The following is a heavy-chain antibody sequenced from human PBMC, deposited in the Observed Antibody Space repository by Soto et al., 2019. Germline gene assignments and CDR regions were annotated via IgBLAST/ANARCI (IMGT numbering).Heavy chain of an antibody. D-gene: IGHD4-17*01. CDR1: GFTFSNYA. J-gene: IGHJ4*02. CDR2: ISGSGGYT. CDR3: AKSKSDYGCNAY. V-gene: IGHV3-23*01. Sequence: EVQLLESGGVLVQPGGSLRLSCAASGFTFSNYALSWVRQAPGKGLEWVSAISGSGGYTYYADSVKGRFTISRDNFKNTLYLQMNSLRAEDTAVYYCAKSKSDYGCNAYWGQGTLVTVSS.